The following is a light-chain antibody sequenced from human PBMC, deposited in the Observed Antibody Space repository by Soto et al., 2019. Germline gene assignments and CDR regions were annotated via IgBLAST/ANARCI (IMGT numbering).Light chain of an antibody. CDR2: VNSDGSH. J-gene: IGLJ2*01. CDR3: QTWGTGIVV. V-gene: IGLV4-69*01. CDR1: SGHSSYA. Sequence: QTVVTQSPSASASLGDSVKLTCTLSSGHSSYAIAWHQHQPGKGPRFLMKVNSDGSHTEGDGIPDRFSGSSSGAERFLTISSLQSEDEADYYCQTWGTGIVVFGGGTKLTVL.